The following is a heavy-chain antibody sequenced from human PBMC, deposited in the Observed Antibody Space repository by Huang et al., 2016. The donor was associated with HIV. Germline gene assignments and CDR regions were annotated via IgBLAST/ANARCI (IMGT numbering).Heavy chain of an antibody. CDR3: ATRGYYDTNWGFDY. J-gene: IGHJ4*02. CDR1: GYSLSQLS. CDR2: FDPEDDGT. D-gene: IGHD3-22*01. V-gene: IGHV1-24*01. Sequence: QVQLVQSGAEVKKPGASVKVSCKVSGYSLSQLSIHWVRQAPGKGLEWMGGFDPEDDGTIYAQRFQGRLTVTEETSTDTAYMELSSLRSEDSAVYYCATRGYYDTNWGFDYWGPGTLVTVSS.